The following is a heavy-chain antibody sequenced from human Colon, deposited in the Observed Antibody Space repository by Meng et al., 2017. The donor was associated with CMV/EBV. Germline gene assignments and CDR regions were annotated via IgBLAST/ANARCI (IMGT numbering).Heavy chain of an antibody. J-gene: IGHJ4*02. CDR1: RFTFRSKW. Sequence: EVRLVESGGGVVQPGGSLRLSCAGSRFTFRSKWMHWVRQGPGKGLVWVSRINTDGSTTYYADSVKGRFTISRDNAKNTLYLQMNSLRAEDTAVYYCASRDYWGQGTLVTVSS. CDR3: ASRDY. V-gene: IGHV3-74*01. CDR2: INTDGSTT.